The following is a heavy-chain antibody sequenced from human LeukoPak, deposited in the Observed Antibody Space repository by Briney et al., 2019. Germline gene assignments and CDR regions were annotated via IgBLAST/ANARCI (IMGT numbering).Heavy chain of an antibody. Sequence: PSETLSLTCAVYGGSFSGYYWSWIRQPPGKGREWIGEINHSGSTNYNPSLKSRVTIPVDTSKNQFTLTLSSVTAADTPVYYCAAATYYDSLTGTTDAFDIWGQGTMVTVSS. J-gene: IGHJ3*02. CDR2: INHSGST. D-gene: IGHD3-9*01. CDR1: GGSFSGYY. CDR3: AAATYYDSLTGTTDAFDI. V-gene: IGHV4-34*01.